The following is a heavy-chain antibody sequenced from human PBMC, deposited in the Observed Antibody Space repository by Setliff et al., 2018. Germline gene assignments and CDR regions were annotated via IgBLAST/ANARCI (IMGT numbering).Heavy chain of an antibody. D-gene: IGHD2-2*01. CDR1: GYTFTNYA. CDR2: ISAYSGNT. CDR3: SRLVRYCTRTSCQRASGEDY. Sequence: ASVKVSCKASGYTFTNYAINWVRQAPGQGLEWVGWISAYSGNTYYAQEFQGRVTMTTDTSTATAYLELRSLRSDDTAVYYCSRLVRYCTRTSCQRASGEDYWGQGALVTV. V-gene: IGHV1-18*01. J-gene: IGHJ4*02.